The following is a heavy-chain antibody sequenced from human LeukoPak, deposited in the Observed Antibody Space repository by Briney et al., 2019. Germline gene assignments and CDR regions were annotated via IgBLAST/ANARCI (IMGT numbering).Heavy chain of an antibody. V-gene: IGHV1-2*02. CDR2: INPNSGGT. CDR1: GYTFTGYY. D-gene: IGHD6-13*01. J-gene: IGHJ4*02. Sequence: ASVKVSCKASGYTFTGYYMHWVRQAPGQGLEWMGWINPNSGGTNYAQKFQGRVTMTRDTSISTAYMELSRLRSDDTAVYYCARAGGGIAAAGTFDYWGQGTLVTVSS. CDR3: ARAGGGIAAAGTFDY.